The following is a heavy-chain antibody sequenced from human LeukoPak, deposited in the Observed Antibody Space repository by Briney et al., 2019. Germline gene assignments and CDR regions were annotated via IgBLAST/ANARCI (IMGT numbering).Heavy chain of an antibody. CDR3: ARSYGSGSYYYYYMDV. D-gene: IGHD3-10*01. J-gene: IGHJ6*03. Sequence: ASVKVSCKASGGTFSSSAISWVRQAPAQGLEWVGGIIPIFGTENYAQKFQGRVTITADDSTSTAYMELRSLRSEDTAVYYCARSYGSGSYYYYYMDVWGKGTTVTVSS. CDR2: IIPIFGTE. V-gene: IGHV1-69*13. CDR1: GGTFSSSA.